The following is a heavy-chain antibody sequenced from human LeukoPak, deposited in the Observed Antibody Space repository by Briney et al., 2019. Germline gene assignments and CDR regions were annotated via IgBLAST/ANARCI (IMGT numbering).Heavy chain of an antibody. V-gene: IGHV4-59*01. J-gene: IGHJ4*02. Sequence: SETLSLTCTVSGGSISSYYWSWIRQPPEKGLEWIGYIYYSGSTNYNPSLKSRVTISVDTSKNQFSLKLSSVTAADTAVYYCARAIMLPTWVDYWGQGTLVTVSS. D-gene: IGHD3-16*01. CDR3: ARAIMLPTWVDY. CDR2: IYYSGST. CDR1: GGSISSYY.